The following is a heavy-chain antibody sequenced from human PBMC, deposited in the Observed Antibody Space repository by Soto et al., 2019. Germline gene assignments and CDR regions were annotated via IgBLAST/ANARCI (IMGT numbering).Heavy chain of an antibody. D-gene: IGHD2-2*01. CDR3: ATRPPQIVVTLLPFPS. CDR2: IYYSGST. CDR1: GGCISRYY. J-gene: IGHJ5*02. Sequence: SETLSLACSVCGGCISRYYWSWIRQPPGKGLEFLGYIYYSGSTNYNPSLKSRVTISVDTSKNQFSLKLNSMTGADTAVYYCATRPPQIVVTLLPFPSWGQGTPVTVSS. V-gene: IGHV4-59*12.